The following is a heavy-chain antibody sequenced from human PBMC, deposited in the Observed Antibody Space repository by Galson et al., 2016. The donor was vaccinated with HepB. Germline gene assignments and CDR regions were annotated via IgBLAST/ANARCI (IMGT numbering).Heavy chain of an antibody. CDR3: ARAPPLIVVTARRNWFDP. CDR2: ISGYSGDT. Sequence: SVKVSCKASGYTFSNYGITWVRQAPGQGLEWMGWISGYSGDTNYAQNLQDRVTMTTDTSTSTVYMELRSLRSDDTAVDYCARAPPLIVVTARRNWFDPWGQGALVTVSS. J-gene: IGHJ5*02. D-gene: IGHD3-22*01. CDR1: GYTFSNYG. V-gene: IGHV1-18*04.